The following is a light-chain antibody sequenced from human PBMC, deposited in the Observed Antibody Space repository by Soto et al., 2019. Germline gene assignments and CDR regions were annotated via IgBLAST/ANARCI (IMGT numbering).Light chain of an antibody. J-gene: IGLJ2*01. CDR1: SSDVGGYIY. Sequence: QSVLTQPASVSGSPGQSITISCTGTSSDVGGYIYVSWYQQHPGKAPKLMIYEVSNRPSGVSSRFSGSKSGNTASLTISGLQAEDEADYYCSSYTSSSTLVFGGGTQLTVL. CDR3: SSYTSSSTLV. V-gene: IGLV2-14*01. CDR2: EVS.